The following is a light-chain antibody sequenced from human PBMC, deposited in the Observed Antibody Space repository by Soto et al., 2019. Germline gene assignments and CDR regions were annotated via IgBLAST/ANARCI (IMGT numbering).Light chain of an antibody. Sequence: EIVLTQSPGTLALSPGERATHSCRASQSVSRNYLAWYQQNPGQAPRHLFYGASSRATGIPNRFSGSGSGTDFTLTISSLKAEDFAVFYCQQYCTSPLTCGQGTKVDIK. J-gene: IGKJ4*01. CDR1: QSVSRNY. V-gene: IGKV3-20*01. CDR3: QQYCTSPLT. CDR2: GAS.